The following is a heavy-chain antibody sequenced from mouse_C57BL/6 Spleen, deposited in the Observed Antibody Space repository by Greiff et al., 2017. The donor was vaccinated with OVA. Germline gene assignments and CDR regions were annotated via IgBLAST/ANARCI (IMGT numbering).Heavy chain of an antibody. CDR1: GYTFTSYW. J-gene: IGHJ1*03. CDR3: ERGYGSRGLYFDV. D-gene: IGHD1-1*01. V-gene: IGHV1-50*01. Sequence: VQLQQPGAELVKPGASVKLSCKASGYTFTSYWMQWVKQRPGQGLEWIGEIDPSDSYTNYNQKFKGKATLTVDTSSSTAYMQLSSLTSEDSAVYAGERGYGSRGLYFDVWGTGTTVTVAS. CDR2: IDPSDSYT.